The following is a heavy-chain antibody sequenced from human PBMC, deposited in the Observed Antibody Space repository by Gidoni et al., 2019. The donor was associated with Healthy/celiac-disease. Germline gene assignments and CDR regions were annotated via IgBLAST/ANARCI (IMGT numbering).Heavy chain of an antibody. D-gene: IGHD6-6*01. CDR2: IKSKTDGGTT. V-gene: IGHV3-15*01. CDR3: TTDGPPRIAARSRKGDY. Sequence: EVQLVESGGGLVKHGGSLRLSCAASGFTFSNDWMSWVRQASGKGLEWVGRIKSKTDGGTTDYAAPVKGRFTISRDDSKNTLYLQMNSLKTEDTAVYYCTTDGPPRIAARSRKGDYWGQGTLVTVSS. J-gene: IGHJ4*02. CDR1: GFTFSNDW.